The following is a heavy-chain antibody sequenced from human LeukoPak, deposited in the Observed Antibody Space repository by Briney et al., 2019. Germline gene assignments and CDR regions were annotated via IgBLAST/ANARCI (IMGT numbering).Heavy chain of an antibody. Sequence: ASVKVSCKASGYTFTSYDINWVRQAPGQGLEWMGWMNPNSGNTGYAQKFKGRVTMTRNTSISTAYMELSSLRSEDTAVYYCAIRYGSGEKYYYYYYMDVWGKGTTVTVSS. J-gene: IGHJ6*03. V-gene: IGHV1-8*01. D-gene: IGHD3-10*01. CDR2: MNPNSGNT. CDR3: AIRYGSGEKYYYYYYMDV. CDR1: GYTFTSYD.